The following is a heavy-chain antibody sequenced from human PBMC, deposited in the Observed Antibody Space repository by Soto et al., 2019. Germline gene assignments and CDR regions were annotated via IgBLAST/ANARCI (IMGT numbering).Heavy chain of an antibody. V-gene: IGHV7-4-1*01. CDR3: ARDYQLTTIKYYYYYYGMDV. CDR2: INTNTGNP. Sequence: ASVKVSCKASGYTFTSYAMNWVRQAPGQGLEWMGWINTNTGNPTYAQGFTGRFVFSLDTSVSTAYLQICSLKAEDTAVYYCARDYQLTTIKYYYYYYGMDVSGQGTKVTVSS. J-gene: IGHJ6*02. CDR1: GYTFTSYA. D-gene: IGHD2-2*01.